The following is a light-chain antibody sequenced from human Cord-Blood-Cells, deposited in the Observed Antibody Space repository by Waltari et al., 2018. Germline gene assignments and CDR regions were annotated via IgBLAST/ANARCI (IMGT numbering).Light chain of an antibody. CDR3: LSADSSATYAV. J-gene: IGLJ2*01. CDR2: KDS. Sequence: PSVSVSLGQMARITCSGEALPKKYAYWYQQKPGQFPVLVIYKDSERPSGIPERFSGSSSGTIVTLTISGVQAEDEADYYCLSADSSATYAVFGGGTKLTVL. CDR1: ALPKKY. V-gene: IGLV3-16*01.